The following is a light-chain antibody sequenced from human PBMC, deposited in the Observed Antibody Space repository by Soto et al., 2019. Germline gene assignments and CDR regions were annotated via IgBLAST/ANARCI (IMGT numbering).Light chain of an antibody. CDR1: SDDIGAYNF. CDR3: SAYTVSRTYV. V-gene: IGLV2-14*03. J-gene: IGLJ1*01. CDR2: NVY. Sequence: QSALTPPASVSGSPGQSITISCTGSSDDIGAYNFVSWHQQHPGKAPKLMIYNVYDRPSGISYRFSGSKSGNTASLTISGLQGEDEADYYCSAYTVSRTYVFGTGTKVTVL.